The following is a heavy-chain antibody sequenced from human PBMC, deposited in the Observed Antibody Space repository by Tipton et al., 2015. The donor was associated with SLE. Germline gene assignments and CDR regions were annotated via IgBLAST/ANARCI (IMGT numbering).Heavy chain of an antibody. Sequence: TLSLTCTVSGGSISSGSYYWSWIRQPAGKGLEWIGYIYTSGSTNYNSSLKSRVTISVDTSKNQFSLKLSSVTAADTAVYYCARGKPWFDPWGQGTLVTVSS. CDR3: ARGKPWFDP. V-gene: IGHV4-61*09. CDR2: IYTSGST. CDR1: GGSISSGSYY. J-gene: IGHJ5*02.